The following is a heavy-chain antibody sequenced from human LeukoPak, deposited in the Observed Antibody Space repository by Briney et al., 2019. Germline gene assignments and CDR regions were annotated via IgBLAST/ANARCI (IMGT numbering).Heavy chain of an antibody. J-gene: IGHJ6*03. Sequence: SETLSLTCTVSGGSISNYYWNWIRQPPGKGLEWMGNIYYSGSPNYNPSLKSRVTISVDTSKNQFSLRLDSVTPADTAVYYCAGVEISGGYYYEGSSRYYYYMDVWGKGTTVTVSS. CDR3: AGVEISGGYYYEGSSRYYYYMDV. D-gene: IGHD3-22*01. V-gene: IGHV4-59*13. CDR1: GGSISNYY. CDR2: IYYSGSP.